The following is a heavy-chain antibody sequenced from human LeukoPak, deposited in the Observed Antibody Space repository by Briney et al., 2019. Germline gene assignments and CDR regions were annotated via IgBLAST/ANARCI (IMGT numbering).Heavy chain of an antibody. CDR1: GDSVSSNSAA. CDR2: TYYRSKWYN. D-gene: IGHD6-19*01. V-gene: IGHV6-1*01. J-gene: IGHJ3*02. Sequence: SQTLSLTCAISGDSVSSNSAAWNWIRHSPSRGLEWLGRTYYRSKWYNDYAVSVKSRITINPDTSKNQFSLQLNSVTPEDTAVYYCARSLSSGWTRSDAFDIWGQGTMVTVSS. CDR3: ARSLSSGWTRSDAFDI.